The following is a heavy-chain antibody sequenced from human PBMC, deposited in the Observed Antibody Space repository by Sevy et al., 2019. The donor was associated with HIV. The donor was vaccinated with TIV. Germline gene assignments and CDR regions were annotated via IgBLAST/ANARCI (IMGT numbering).Heavy chain of an antibody. CDR2: IRQDGNEI. CDR3: ARASYCSGGRCYGMDV. D-gene: IGHD2-15*01. J-gene: IGHJ6*02. Sequence: GGSLRLSCAASGFTFHTYWMQWVRQAPGKGLEWVANIRQDGNEIYYADSVKGRFTISRDNPKDTLYLQMNSLRDEDTAVYYCARASYCSGGRCYGMDVWGQGTTVTVSS. V-gene: IGHV3-7*01. CDR1: GFTFHTYW.